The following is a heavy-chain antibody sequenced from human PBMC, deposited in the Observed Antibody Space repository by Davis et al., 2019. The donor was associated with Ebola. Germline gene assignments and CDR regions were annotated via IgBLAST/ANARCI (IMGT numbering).Heavy chain of an antibody. CDR1: GGSFSGYY. V-gene: IGHV4-34*01. Sequence: PSETLSLTCAVYGGSFSGYYWSWIRQPPGKGLEWIGEINHSGSTNYNPSHKSRVTISVNTSKNQFSLKLSSVTAADTAVYYCASRSLRVLGLDYWGQGTLVTVSS. CDR2: INHSGST. J-gene: IGHJ4*02. CDR3: ASRSLRVLGLDY.